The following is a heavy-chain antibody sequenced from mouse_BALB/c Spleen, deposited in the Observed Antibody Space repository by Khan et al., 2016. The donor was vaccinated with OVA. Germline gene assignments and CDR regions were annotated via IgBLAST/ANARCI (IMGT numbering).Heavy chain of an antibody. CDR3: ARHQFPLSMDS. J-gene: IGHJ4*01. CDR2: IWSDGRT. Sequence: VQLLETGPDLVAPSQSLSITCTVSGFSLTSYAIHWVRQPPGKGLEWLVVIWSDGRTTYNSALKSRLSISKDNSKSQVFLKINSLQTDDTAVYYCARHQFPLSMDSWGQGTTVTVSS. CDR1: GFSLTSYA. V-gene: IGHV2-6-2*01.